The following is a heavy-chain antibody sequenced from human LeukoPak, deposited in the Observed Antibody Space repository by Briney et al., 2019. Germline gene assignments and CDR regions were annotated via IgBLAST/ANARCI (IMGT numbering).Heavy chain of an antibody. CDR3: AKVETSGGANCYALDY. CDR2: ISGSDGST. V-gene: IGHV3-23*01. CDR1: GFTFSNYA. J-gene: IGHJ4*02. D-gene: IGHD2-2*01. Sequence: GGSLRLSCAGSGFTFSNYAMTWVRQAPDKGLEWVSAISGSDGSTYYADSVKGRFTISRDDSQNTLYLQMNSLSAEDTAVYYCAKVETSGGANCYALDYWGQGTLVTVSS.